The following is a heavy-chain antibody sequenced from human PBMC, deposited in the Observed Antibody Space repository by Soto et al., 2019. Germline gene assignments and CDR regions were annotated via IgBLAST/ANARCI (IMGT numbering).Heavy chain of an antibody. V-gene: IGHV5-51*01. D-gene: IGHD2-2*01. CDR2: IYPGDSDT. J-gene: IGHJ4*02. CDR3: ARSSGTYQYYFDY. Sequence: GESLKISCQGSGYSFTTYWIAWVRQMPGKGLEWMGIIYPGDSDTRYSPSFQGQVTISADKSISTAYLQWSSMKASYTAMYYCARSSGTYQYYFDYWGQGTLVTVSS. CDR1: GYSFTTYW.